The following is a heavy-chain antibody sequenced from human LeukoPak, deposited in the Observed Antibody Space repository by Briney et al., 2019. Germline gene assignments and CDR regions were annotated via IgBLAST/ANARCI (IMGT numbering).Heavy chain of an antibody. J-gene: IGHJ4*02. V-gene: IGHV4-59*01. Sequence: SETLSLTCTVSGGSISSYYWSWIRQPPGKGLEWIGYIYYSGTTNYNPSLKSRVTISVDTSKNQFSLKLSSVTAADTAVYYCARSSDSSGYYGGGIIDYWGQGTLVTVSS. CDR3: ARSSDSSGYYGGGIIDY. D-gene: IGHD6-19*01. CDR2: IYYSGTT. CDR1: GGSISSYY.